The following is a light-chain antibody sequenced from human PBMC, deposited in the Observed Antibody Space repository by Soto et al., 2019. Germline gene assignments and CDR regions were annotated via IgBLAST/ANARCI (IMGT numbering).Light chain of an antibody. V-gene: IGKV3-15*01. CDR2: GAS. J-gene: IGKJ5*01. CDR3: HQYDNWPKT. Sequence: EVVVTQSPATLSVSAGERATLSCRASQSVSSNLAWYRQKPGQAPRLLIYGASTRATGIPARFRGSGSGTEFTLTISSLQSEDFAVYYCHQYDNWPKTVGPVTRLEIK. CDR1: QSVSSN.